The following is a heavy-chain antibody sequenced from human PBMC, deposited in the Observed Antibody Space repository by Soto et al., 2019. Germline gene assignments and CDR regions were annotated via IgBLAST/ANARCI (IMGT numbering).Heavy chain of an antibody. V-gene: IGHV3-23*01. D-gene: IGHD2-15*01. CDR3: AKGIVAAAANRPSDY. CDR2: ISVGGDIT. CDR1: GFTFSNYA. J-gene: IGHJ4*02. Sequence: GESLRLSCAGSGFTFSNYAMSWVRQIPGKGLEWVSIISVGGDITYYADSVKGRFTISRDNSKNTVYLQMNSLRGDDTALYYCAKGIVAAAANRPSDYWGQGT.